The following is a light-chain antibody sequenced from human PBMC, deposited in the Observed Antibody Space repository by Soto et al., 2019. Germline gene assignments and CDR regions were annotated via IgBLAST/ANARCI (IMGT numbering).Light chain of an antibody. V-gene: IGLV2-14*03. J-gene: IGLJ1*01. Sequence: QSVLTQPASVSGSPGQSITISCTGTSSDVGGYNFVSWYQQHPGKVPKLMIFDVNSRPSGVSDRFSGSKSGNTASLTISGLQAEDERDYYCSSYTRSSTHVFGSGTKLTVL. CDR1: SSDVGGYNF. CDR3: SSYTRSSTHV. CDR2: DVN.